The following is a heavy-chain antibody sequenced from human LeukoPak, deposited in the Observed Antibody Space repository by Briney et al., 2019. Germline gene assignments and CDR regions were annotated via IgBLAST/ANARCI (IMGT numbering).Heavy chain of an antibody. D-gene: IGHD2-2*02. CDR2: ISSSSSTI. V-gene: IGHV3-48*01. Sequence: PGGSLRLSCAASGFTFSSYSMNWVRQAPGKGLEWVSYISSSSSTIYYADSVKGRFTISRDNAKNSLYLQMNSLRAEGTAVYYCATPLGYCSSTSCYRAFDIWGQGTMVTVAS. J-gene: IGHJ3*02. CDR1: GFTFSSYS. CDR3: ATPLGYCSSTSCYRAFDI.